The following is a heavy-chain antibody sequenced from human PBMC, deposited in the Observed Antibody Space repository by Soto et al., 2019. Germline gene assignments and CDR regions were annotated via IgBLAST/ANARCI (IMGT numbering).Heavy chain of an antibody. CDR1: GFTFSSYA. J-gene: IGHJ5*02. Sequence: EVQLLQSGGGLVQPGGSLRLSCAASGFTFSSYAMNWVRQAPGKGLEWVSVISGSGGSIYYADSVKGRFTISRDNSYHTLHLEMNSLRAEDTAVYYCAKDGRYSNGWFDPWGQGTLVTVSS. D-gene: IGHD5-18*01. CDR2: ISGSGGSI. CDR3: AKDGRYSNGWFDP. V-gene: IGHV3-23*01.